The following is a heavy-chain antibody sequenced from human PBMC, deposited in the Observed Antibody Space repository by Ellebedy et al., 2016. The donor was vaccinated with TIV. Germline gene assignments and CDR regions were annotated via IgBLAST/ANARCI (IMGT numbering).Heavy chain of an antibody. D-gene: IGHD5-18*01. V-gene: IGHV1-18*04. Sequence: AASVTVSCKASGYKFINYGYTWVRQAPGQGLEWVGYISSHNGNSNYGKNFEGRVTMTTDRPTATVFMELGSLRSDDTAMYYCARTRYSSSRPDFWGQGTLVTVSS. CDR2: ISSHNGNS. CDR3: ARTRYSSSRPDF. J-gene: IGHJ4*02. CDR1: GYKFINYG.